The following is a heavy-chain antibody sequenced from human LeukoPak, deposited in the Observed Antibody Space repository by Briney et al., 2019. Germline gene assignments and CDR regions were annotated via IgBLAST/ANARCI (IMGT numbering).Heavy chain of an antibody. J-gene: IGHJ4*02. Sequence: PSETLSLTCTVSGGSISSYYCSWIRQPAGKGLEWIGRIYTSGSTNYNPSLKSRVTISVDKSKNQFSLKLSSVTAADTAVYYCARYYGSGSTGGYFDYWGQGTLVTVSS. V-gene: IGHV4-4*07. D-gene: IGHD3-10*01. CDR3: ARYYGSGSTGGYFDY. CDR1: GGSISSYY. CDR2: IYTSGST.